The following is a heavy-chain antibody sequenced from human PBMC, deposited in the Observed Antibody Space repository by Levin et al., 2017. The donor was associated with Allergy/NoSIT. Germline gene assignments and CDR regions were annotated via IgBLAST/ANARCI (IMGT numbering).Heavy chain of an antibody. D-gene: IGHD1-26*01. J-gene: IGHJ3*02. CDR3: TRAISGTRGLDI. CDR2: IRSKSNNYAT. CDR1: GFTFNDSP. V-gene: IGHV3-73*01. Sequence: LSLTCAASGFTFNDSPMHWVRQASGKGLEWVGRIRSKSNNYATAYGASVKGRFIISRDDSKDTAYLQMNSLQTEDTAVYYCTRAISGTRGLDIWGQGTMVAVSS.